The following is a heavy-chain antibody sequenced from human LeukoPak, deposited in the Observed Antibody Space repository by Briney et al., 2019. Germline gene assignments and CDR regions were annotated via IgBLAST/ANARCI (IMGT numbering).Heavy chain of an antibody. J-gene: IGHJ4*02. V-gene: IGHV4-30-4*01. D-gene: IGHD5-18*01. CDR3: ARDSYSYGYGGFDY. CDR1: GGSISSGDRY. CDR2: IYSTGNT. Sequence: SETLSLTCTVSGGSISSGDRYWSWIRQSPEKGLEWIGYIYSTGNTYYNPSLKSRVIISVDTSKNQFSLELNSVTAADTAVYYCARDSYSYGYGGFDYWGQGILVTVSS.